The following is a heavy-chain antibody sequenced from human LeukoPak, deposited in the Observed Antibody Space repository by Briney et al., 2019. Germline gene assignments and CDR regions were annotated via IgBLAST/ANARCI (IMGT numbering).Heavy chain of an antibody. V-gene: IGHV3-23*01. CDR3: AKDMDIVVVAWFDP. CDR1: GFTFSSYA. Sequence: GGSLRLSCAASGFTFSSYAMSWVRLAPGKGLEWVSAISGSGGSTYYADSVKGRFTISRDNSKNTLYLQMNSLRAEDTAVYYCAKDMDIVVVAWFDPWGQGTLVTVSS. J-gene: IGHJ5*02. D-gene: IGHD2-15*01. CDR2: ISGSGGST.